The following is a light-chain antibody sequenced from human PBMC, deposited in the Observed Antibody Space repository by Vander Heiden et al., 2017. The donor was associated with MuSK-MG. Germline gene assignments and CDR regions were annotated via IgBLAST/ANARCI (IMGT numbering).Light chain of an antibody. V-gene: IGKV3-20*01. CDR1: QSVGSTF. J-gene: IGKJ1*01. Sequence: EIVLTQSPGTLSLSPGERATLSCRASQSVGSTFLAWYQQKPGQAPRLLIYAASTRATGMPDRFSGSGSGTDFTLSISRLEPEDFAVYYCQQDVSSHKTFGQGTKVEIK. CDR2: AAS. CDR3: QQDVSSHKT.